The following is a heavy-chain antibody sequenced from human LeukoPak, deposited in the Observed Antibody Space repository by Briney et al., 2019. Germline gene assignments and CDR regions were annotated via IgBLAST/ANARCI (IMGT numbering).Heavy chain of an antibody. Sequence: PGGSLRLSCAASGFTFSSYWMHWVRQAPEKGLVWVSRINSDGSSTTYADSVKGRFTISRDNAKNTLYLQMNSLRAEDTAVYYCARVQWGSLVAIDYWGQGTLVTVSS. CDR1: GFTFSSYW. J-gene: IGHJ4*02. CDR3: ARVQWGSLVAIDY. V-gene: IGHV3-74*01. CDR2: INSDGSST. D-gene: IGHD5-12*01.